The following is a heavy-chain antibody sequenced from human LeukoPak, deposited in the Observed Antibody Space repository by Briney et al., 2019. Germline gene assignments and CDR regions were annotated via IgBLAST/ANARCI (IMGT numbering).Heavy chain of an antibody. CDR3: AKMAGYNSRFDY. Sequence: QPGGSLRLSRTASGFTFSNYALSWVRQAPGKGLEWASTIFGYGGSTYYADSVEGRFTISRDNSKNTLYLQLNSLTVEDTATYYCAKMAGYNSRFDYWGQGTLVTVAS. CDR2: IFGYGGST. D-gene: IGHD6-13*01. CDR1: GFTFSNYA. V-gene: IGHV3-23*01. J-gene: IGHJ4*02.